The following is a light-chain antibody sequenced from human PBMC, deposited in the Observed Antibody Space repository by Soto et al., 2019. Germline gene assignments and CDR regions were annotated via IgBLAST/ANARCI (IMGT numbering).Light chain of an antibody. Sequence: DIQMTQSPSSLSASVGERVTITCRASQSISSYLNWYQQKPGKAPKLLIYAASSLQSGVPSRFSGSGSVIDFTLTISSLQPEDFATYYCQQSYSTPWTFGQGTKVEIK. J-gene: IGKJ1*01. CDR1: QSISSY. V-gene: IGKV1-39*01. CDR2: AAS. CDR3: QQSYSTPWT.